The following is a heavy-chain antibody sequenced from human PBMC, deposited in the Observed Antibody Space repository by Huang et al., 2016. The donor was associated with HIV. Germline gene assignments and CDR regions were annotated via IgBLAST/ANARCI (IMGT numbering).Heavy chain of an antibody. D-gene: IGHD6-19*01. V-gene: IGHV3-21*02. Sequence: EVELVESGGGLVKPGGSLRLSCAASGFAFSSYGMNWVRQAPGKGVEWVAFIGSDSSYIYYAASVKGRVTLARDNAKISIYLQLDSLRAEDTAVYYCAYQQWLVGGLNHWGQGTLVVVSS. CDR2: IGSDSSYI. CDR3: AYQQWLVGGLNH. CDR1: GFAFSSYG. J-gene: IGHJ5*02.